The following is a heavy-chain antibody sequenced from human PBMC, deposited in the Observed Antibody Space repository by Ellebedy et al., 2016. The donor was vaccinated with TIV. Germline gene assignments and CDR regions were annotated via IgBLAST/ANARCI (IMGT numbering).Heavy chain of an antibody. CDR1: GFTFSSYE. D-gene: IGHD6-19*01. CDR2: ISSSGSTI. Sequence: GGSLRLSCAASGFTFSSYEMNWVRQAPGKGLEWVSYISSSGSTIYYADSVKGRFTISRDNAKNSLYLQMNSLRAEDTAVYYCASPGYSSGWEFDYWGQGTLVTVSS. CDR3: ASPGYSSGWEFDY. J-gene: IGHJ4*02. V-gene: IGHV3-48*03.